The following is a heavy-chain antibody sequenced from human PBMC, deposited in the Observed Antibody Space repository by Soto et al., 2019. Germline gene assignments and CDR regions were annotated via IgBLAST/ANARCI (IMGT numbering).Heavy chain of an antibody. J-gene: IGHJ4*02. D-gene: IGHD2-2*01. CDR1: GGSISSSSYY. Sequence: SETLSLTCTVSGGSISSSSYYWGWIRQPPGKGLEWIGSIYYSGSTYYNPSLKSRVTISVDTSKNQFSLKLSSVTAAGTAVYYCAHTNRRAPLGYCSSTSCYPFDYWGQGILVTVSS. V-gene: IGHV4-39*01. CDR3: AHTNRRAPLGYCSSTSCYPFDY. CDR2: IYYSGST.